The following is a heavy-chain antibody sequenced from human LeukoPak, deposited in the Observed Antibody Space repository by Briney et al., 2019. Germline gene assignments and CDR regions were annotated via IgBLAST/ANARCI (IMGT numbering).Heavy chain of an antibody. Sequence: GESLRLSCAASGFTFSRYWMHWVRQAPGEGLVWVANIKQDGSETYYVDSVKGRFTISRDNSNNSLYLQMSSLRAEDTAVYYCARAGGRASGSSYWGQGTLVTVSS. CDR2: IKQDGSET. V-gene: IGHV3-7*01. CDR3: ARAGGRASGSSY. CDR1: GFTFSRYW. J-gene: IGHJ4*02. D-gene: IGHD1-26*01.